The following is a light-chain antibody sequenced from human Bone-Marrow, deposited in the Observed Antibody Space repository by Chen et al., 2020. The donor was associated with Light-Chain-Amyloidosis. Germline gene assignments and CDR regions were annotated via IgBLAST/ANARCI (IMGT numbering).Light chain of an antibody. CDR1: NIGSTS. CDR3: QVWDRSSDRPV. CDR2: DDS. J-gene: IGLJ3*02. V-gene: IGLV3-21*02. Sequence: SYVLTQPSSVSVASGQTATLACGGNNIGSTSVHWSQQTPGQAPLLVVYDDSDRPAGIPGRLSGSNSGNTATLTISRVEAGDEADYYCQVWDRSSDRPVFGGGTKLTVL.